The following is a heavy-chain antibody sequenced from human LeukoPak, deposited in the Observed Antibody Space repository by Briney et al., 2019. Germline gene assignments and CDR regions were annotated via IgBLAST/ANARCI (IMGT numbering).Heavy chain of an antibody. Sequence: GGSLRLSCAASGFTFDDYTMHWVRQAPGKGLEWVSLISWDGGSTYYADSVKGRFTISRDNSKNSLYLQMNSLRTKDTALYFCAKDLYYGSGSYSRWVYFDYWGQGTLVTVSS. J-gene: IGHJ4*02. V-gene: IGHV3-43*01. D-gene: IGHD3-10*01. CDR1: GFTFDDYT. CDR2: ISWDGGST. CDR3: AKDLYYGSGSYSRWVYFDY.